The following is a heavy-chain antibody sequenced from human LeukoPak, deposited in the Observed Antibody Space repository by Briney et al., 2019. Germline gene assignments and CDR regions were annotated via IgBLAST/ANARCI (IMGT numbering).Heavy chain of an antibody. Sequence: ASVKVSCKASGYTFTSYYMHWVRQAPGRGLEWMGIINPSGGSTSYAQKFQGRVTMTRDTSTSTVYMELSSLRSEDTAVYYCALSVVVAATFDYWGQGTLVTVSS. CDR3: ALSVVVAATFDY. J-gene: IGHJ4*02. D-gene: IGHD2-15*01. V-gene: IGHV1-46*01. CDR2: INPSGGST. CDR1: GYTFTSYY.